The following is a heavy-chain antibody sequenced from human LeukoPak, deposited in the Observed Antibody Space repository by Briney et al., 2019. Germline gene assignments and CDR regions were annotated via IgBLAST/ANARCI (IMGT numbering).Heavy chain of an antibody. V-gene: IGHV1-69*05. J-gene: IGHJ4*02. CDR3: ARDPPYCGGDCYDC. D-gene: IGHD2-21*01. CDR1: GGTFSSYA. Sequence: SVKVSCKASGGTFSSYAISWVRQAPGQGREGMGRIIPIFGTANYAQKFQGRVTISTDESTSTAYMELSSLRSEDTAVYYCARDPPYCGGDCYDCWGQGTLVTVS. CDR2: IIPIFGTA.